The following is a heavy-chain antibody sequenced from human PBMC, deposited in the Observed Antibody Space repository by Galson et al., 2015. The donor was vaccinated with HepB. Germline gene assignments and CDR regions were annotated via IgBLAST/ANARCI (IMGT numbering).Heavy chain of an antibody. CDR1: GFTFSSYA. V-gene: IGHV3-30*18. CDR2: ISYDGRSK. J-gene: IGHJ4*02. D-gene: IGHD3-22*01. Sequence: SLRLSCAASGFTFSSYAMHWVRQAPGKGLEWVAVISYDGRSKYYADSVKGRFTVSRDNSENTLYLQINSLRTEDTAVYYCAKERQNKETYDSSVYFYDYWGRGTLVTVSS. CDR3: AKERQNKETYDSSVYFYDY.